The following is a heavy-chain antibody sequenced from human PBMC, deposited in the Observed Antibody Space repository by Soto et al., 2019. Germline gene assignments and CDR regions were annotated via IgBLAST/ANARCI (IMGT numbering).Heavy chain of an antibody. CDR2: IYSGGRN. D-gene: IGHD6-13*01. V-gene: IGHV4-4*07. Sequence: PSETLSLTCTASGGSISSFYWSWIRQPAGKGLEWIGRIYSGGRNNYNPSLKSRVTMSVDTSKNQFSLRLSSVTAADTAIYYCAGGSSRWDYWGQGTLVTVSS. CDR3: AGGSSRWDY. CDR1: GGSISSFY. J-gene: IGHJ4*02.